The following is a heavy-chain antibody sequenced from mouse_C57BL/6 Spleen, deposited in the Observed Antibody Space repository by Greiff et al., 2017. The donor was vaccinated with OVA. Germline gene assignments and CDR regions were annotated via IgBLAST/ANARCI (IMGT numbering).Heavy chain of an antibody. Sequence: EVQLVESGPVLVKPGASVKMSCKASGYTFTDYYMNWVKQSHGKSLEWIGVINPYNGGTSYNQKFKGKATLTVDKSSSTAYMELNSLTSEDSAVYYCARHGSSHYAMDYWGQGTSVTVSS. V-gene: IGHV1-19*01. CDR1: GYTFTDYY. CDR3: ARHGSSHYAMDY. J-gene: IGHJ4*01. CDR2: INPYNGGT. D-gene: IGHD1-1*01.